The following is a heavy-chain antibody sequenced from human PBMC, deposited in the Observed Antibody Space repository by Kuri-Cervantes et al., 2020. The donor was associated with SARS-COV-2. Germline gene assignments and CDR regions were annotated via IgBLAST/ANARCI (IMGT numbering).Heavy chain of an antibody. J-gene: IGHJ6*03. CDR3: ATGAANSYMDV. Sequence: GGSLRLSCGASGVSLTNYAIHWVRQAPGKGLEWVSVIWYDGKNEYYAGSVKGSYNISRDNSKNTVSLHMNSLRAEDPAMYYCATGAANSYMDVWGRGTTVTVSS. D-gene: IGHD3-10*01. CDR2: IWYDGKNE. CDR1: GVSLTNYA. V-gene: IGHV3-33*08.